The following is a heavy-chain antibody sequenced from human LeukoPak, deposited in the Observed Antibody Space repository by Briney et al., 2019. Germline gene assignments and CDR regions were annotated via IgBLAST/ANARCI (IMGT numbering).Heavy chain of an antibody. CDR3: ARDARDVLLWFGEFFP. CDR2: ISAYNGNT. J-gene: IGHJ5*02. CDR1: GYTFTSYG. V-gene: IGHV1-18*01. D-gene: IGHD3-10*01. Sequence: GASVKVSCKASGYTFTSYGISWVRQAPGQGLEWMGWISAYNGNTNYAQKFQGRVTMTTDTSTSTASMELRSLRSDDTAVYYCARDARDVLLWFGEFFPWGQGTLVTVSS.